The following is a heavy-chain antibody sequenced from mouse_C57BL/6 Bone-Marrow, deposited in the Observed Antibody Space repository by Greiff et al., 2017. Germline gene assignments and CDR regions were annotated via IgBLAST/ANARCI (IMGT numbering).Heavy chain of an antibody. V-gene: IGHV1-82*01. D-gene: IGHD1-1*01. CDR3: ARSKLRGYVDY. CDR2: IYPGDGDT. CDR1: GYAFSSSW. Sequence: VQLKESGPELVKPGASVKISCKASGYAFSSSWMNWVKQRPGKGLEWIGRIYPGDGDTNYNGKFKGKATLTADKSSSTAYMQLSSLTSEDSAVYFCARSKLRGYVDYWGQGTTLTVSS. J-gene: IGHJ2*01.